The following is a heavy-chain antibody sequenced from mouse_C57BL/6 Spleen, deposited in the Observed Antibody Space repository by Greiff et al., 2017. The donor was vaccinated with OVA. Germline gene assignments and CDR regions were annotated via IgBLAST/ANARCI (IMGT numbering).Heavy chain of an antibody. Sequence: EVQRVESGPELVKPGASVKISCKASGYSFTDYNMNWVKQSNGKSLEWIGVINPNYGTTSYNQKFKGKATLTVDQSSSTAYMQLNSLTSEDSAVYYCAREGGDSSGLPWFAYWGQGTLVTVSA. V-gene: IGHV1-39*01. J-gene: IGHJ3*01. CDR2: INPNYGTT. D-gene: IGHD3-2*02. CDR3: AREGGDSSGLPWFAY. CDR1: GYSFTDYN.